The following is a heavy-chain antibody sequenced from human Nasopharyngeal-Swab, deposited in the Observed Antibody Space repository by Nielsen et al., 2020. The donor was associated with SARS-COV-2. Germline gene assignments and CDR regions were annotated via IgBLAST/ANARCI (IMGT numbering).Heavy chain of an antibody. CDR2: TYYRSKWYN. J-gene: IGHJ6*03. V-gene: IGHV6-1*01. Sequence: WIRQSPSRGLEWLGRTYYRSKWYNDSAVSVKSRITINPDTSKNQFSLQLNSVTPEDTAVYYCARARGAYGDYYYYYYTDVWGKGTTVTVSS. CDR3: ARARGAYGDYYYYYYTDV. D-gene: IGHD4-17*01.